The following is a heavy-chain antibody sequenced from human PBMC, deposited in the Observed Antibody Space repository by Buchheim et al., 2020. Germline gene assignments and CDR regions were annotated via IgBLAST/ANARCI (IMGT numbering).Heavy chain of an antibody. V-gene: IGHV3-7*03. CDR3: ARQQMPSSIAARCVIGMDV. CDR2: IKQDGSEK. J-gene: IGHJ6*02. Sequence: EVQLVESGGGLVQPGGSLRLSCAASGFTFSSYWMSWVRQAPGKGLEWVANIKQDGSEKYYVDSVKGRFTISRDNAKNSLYLQINSLRAEDTAVYYCARQQMPSSIAARCVIGMDVWGQGTT. CDR1: GFTFSSYW. D-gene: IGHD6-6*01.